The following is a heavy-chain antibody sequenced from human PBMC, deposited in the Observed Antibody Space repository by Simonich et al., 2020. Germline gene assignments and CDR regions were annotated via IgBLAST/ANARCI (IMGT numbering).Heavy chain of an antibody. J-gene: IGHJ3*02. D-gene: IGHD6-13*01. V-gene: IGHV4-39*01. CDR2: IYYSGST. CDR3: ARHAGFAFDI. CDR1: GGSISSSSYY. Sequence: QLQLQESGPGLVKPSETLSLTCTVSGGSISSSSYYWGWIRQPPGKGLEWIGSIYYSGSTYHHPALKSRVTISVDTSKNQFSLKLSSVTAADTAVYYCARHAGFAFDIWGQGTMVTVSS.